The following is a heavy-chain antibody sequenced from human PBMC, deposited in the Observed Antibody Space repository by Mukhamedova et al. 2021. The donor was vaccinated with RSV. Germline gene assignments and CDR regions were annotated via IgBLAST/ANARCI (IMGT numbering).Heavy chain of an antibody. D-gene: IGHD3-22*01. V-gene: IGHV3-11*01. CDR3: AGTYYYDSSGYYLGY. J-gene: IGHJ4*02. CDR2: ISSSGSTI. Sequence: IRQAPGKGLEWVSYISSSGSTIYYADSVKGRFTISRDNAKNSLYLQMNSLRAEDTAVYYCAGTYYYDSSGYYLGYWGRGTLVTV.